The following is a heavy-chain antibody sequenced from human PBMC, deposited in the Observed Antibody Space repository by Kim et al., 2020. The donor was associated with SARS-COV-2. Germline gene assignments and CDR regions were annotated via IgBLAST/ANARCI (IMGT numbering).Heavy chain of an antibody. D-gene: IGHD6-25*01. J-gene: IGHJ4*02. V-gene: IGHV3-21*01. CDR1: GFTFSSYA. CDR2: ITNAGNYK. CDR3: VRDGPRPRSPSDH. Sequence: GGSLRLSCAATGFTFSSYAMNWVRQAPGKGLEWVSSITNAGNYKYYADSVEGRFTISRDNTKNSLYLHMNSLRVEDTAMYYCVRDGPRPRSPSDHWGQGTLVIVSS.